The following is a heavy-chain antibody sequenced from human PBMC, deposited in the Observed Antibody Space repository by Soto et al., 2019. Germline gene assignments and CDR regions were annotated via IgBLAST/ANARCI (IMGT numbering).Heavy chain of an antibody. CDR2: IYYSGST. CDR1: GGSVSSGSYY. J-gene: IGHJ6*02. V-gene: IGHV4-61*01. CDR3: ARHKYYDILTNGYPVHGMDV. Sequence: SETLSLTCTVSGGSVSSGSYYRSWIRQPPGKGLEWIGYIYYSGSTNYNPSLKSRVTISVDTSKNQFSLKLSSVTAADTAMYYCARHKYYDILTNGYPVHGMDVWGQGTTVTVSS. D-gene: IGHD3-9*01.